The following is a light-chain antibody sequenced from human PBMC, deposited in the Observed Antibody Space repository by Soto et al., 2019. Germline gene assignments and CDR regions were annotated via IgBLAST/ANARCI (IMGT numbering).Light chain of an antibody. V-gene: IGKV3-20*01. CDR3: QQYDSSRWT. Sequence: EIVLTQSPGTLSLSPGERATLSCRASQSVSSSFLAWYQQKPGQAPRLLIYGASSRATGIPDRFSGSGSGTDFPLPISRLEPEDFAVYYCQQYDSSRWTFGQGTKVEIK. CDR1: QSVSSSF. CDR2: GAS. J-gene: IGKJ1*01.